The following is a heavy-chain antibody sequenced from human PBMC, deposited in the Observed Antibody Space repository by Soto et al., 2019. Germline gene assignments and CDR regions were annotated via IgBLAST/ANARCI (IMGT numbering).Heavy chain of an antibody. J-gene: IGHJ4*02. CDR2: IWYNGNKK. CDR3: ARDRDYFDTSGYYYHFDY. Sequence: GGFLRLSCAASGFTFSSYGIHWVRQAPGKGLEWLAVIWYNGNKKYYADSVKGRFTISRDNSKNTVYLQMNSLRAEDTAVYYCARDRDYFDTSGYYYHFDYWGQGTLVTVSS. D-gene: IGHD3-22*01. V-gene: IGHV3-33*01. CDR1: GFTFSSYG.